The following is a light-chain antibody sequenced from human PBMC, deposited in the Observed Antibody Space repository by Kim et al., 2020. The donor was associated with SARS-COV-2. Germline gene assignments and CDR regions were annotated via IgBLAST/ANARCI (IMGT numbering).Light chain of an antibody. V-gene: IGLV2-14*01. Sequence: LTQPASVSGSPGQSITISCTGTSSDVGGYNYVSWYQQHPGKAPKLMIYDVSKRPSGVSNRFSGSKSANTASLTISGLQAEDEADYYCSSYTSSSTYVVFGGGTQLTVL. CDR3: SSYTSSSTYVV. CDR2: DVS. J-gene: IGLJ2*01. CDR1: SSDVGGYNY.